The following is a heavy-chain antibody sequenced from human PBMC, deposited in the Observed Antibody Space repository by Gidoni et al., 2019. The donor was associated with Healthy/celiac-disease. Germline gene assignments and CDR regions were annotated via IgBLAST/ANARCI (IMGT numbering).Heavy chain of an antibody. J-gene: IGHJ4*02. CDR3: ARGRSNLGDSSGYYFGVLPY. V-gene: IGHV1-69*01. CDR1: GGPFSSYA. D-gene: IGHD3-22*01. CDR2: IIPIFGTA. Sequence: QVQLVQSGAEVKKPGSSVKVSCKASGGPFSSYAFRWLRRAPGHGRGWMGGVLQAPGQGLEWMGGIIPIFGTANYAQKFQGRVTITADESTSTAYMELSSLRSEDTAVYYCARGRSNLGDSSGYYFGVLPYWGQGTLVTVSS.